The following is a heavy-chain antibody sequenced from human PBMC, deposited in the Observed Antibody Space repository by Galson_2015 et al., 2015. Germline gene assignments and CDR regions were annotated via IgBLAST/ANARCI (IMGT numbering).Heavy chain of an antibody. CDR2: IYTSGST. D-gene: IGHD3-16*02. CDR3: AREAVMITFGGVIIKDAFEI. J-gene: IGHJ3*02. Sequence: WIGRIYTSGSTTYNPSLKSRVTISVDTSKNQFSLKLSSVTAADTAVYYCAREAVMITFGGVIIKDAFEIWGQGTTVTVSS. V-gene: IGHV4-61*02.